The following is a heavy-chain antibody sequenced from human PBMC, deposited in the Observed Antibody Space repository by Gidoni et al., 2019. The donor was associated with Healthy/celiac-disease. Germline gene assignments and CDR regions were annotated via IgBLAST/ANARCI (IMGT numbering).Heavy chain of an antibody. D-gene: IGHD3-22*01. CDR1: GFTFSSYW. Sequence: EVQLVESGGGLVQPGGSLRLSCAASGFTFSSYWMSWVRQAPGKGLEWVANIKQDGSEKYYVDSVKGRFTISRDNAKNSLYLQMNSLRAEDTAVYYCARVGYYDSSGYYYYYYYGMDVWGQGTTVTVSS. V-gene: IGHV3-7*01. CDR2: IKQDGSEK. J-gene: IGHJ6*02. CDR3: ARVGYYDSSGYYYYYYYGMDV.